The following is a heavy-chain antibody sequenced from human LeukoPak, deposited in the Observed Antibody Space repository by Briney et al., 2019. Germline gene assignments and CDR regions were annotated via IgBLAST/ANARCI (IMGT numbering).Heavy chain of an antibody. CDR1: GFTFSSYW. J-gene: IGHJ6*03. D-gene: IGHD3-22*01. Sequence: PGGSLRLSCAASGFTFSSYWMHWVRQAPGKGLVWVSRINSDGSSTSYADSVKGRFPISRDNAKHALYLQMNSLRAEDTAVYYCARNIYDSSGYYPLYYYYYYMDVWGKGTTVTVSS. CDR3: ARNIYDSSGYYPLYYYYYYMDV. V-gene: IGHV3-74*01. CDR2: INSDGSST.